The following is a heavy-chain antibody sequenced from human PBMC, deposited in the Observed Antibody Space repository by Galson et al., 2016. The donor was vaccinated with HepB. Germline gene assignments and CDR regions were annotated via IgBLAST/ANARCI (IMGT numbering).Heavy chain of an antibody. CDR2: IHDSGST. CDR1: GGSIRGGDYY. J-gene: IGHJ4*02. D-gene: IGHD3-9*01. CDR3: ARTYYNVLTGYYRYYFDF. V-gene: IGHV4-30-4*01. Sequence: TLSLTCTVSGGSIRGGDYYWSWIRQPPGKGLEWIGFIHDSGSTYYNPTLNSRLTISVDRAKNQFSLKLSSATVADTAVYHCARTYYNVLTGYYRYYFDFWGQGTLVTVSS.